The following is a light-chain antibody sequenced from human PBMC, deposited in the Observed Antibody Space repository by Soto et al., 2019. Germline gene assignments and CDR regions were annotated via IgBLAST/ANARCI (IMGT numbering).Light chain of an antibody. CDR1: QCTNSD. CDR2: GAS. Sequence: EVVMTQSLAALSVSPGERATLSCRASQCTNSDLAWYQQKPGQAPRLLVSGASTMATGIQARCSGTESGTEFTLSISSLQSEDFAVYYCLQYNTASGWTCGQGTKVEIK. CDR3: LQYNTASGWT. J-gene: IGKJ1*01. V-gene: IGKV3-15*01.